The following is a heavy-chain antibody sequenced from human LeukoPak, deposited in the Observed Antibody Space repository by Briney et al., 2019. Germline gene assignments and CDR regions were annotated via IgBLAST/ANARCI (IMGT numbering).Heavy chain of an antibody. J-gene: IGHJ4*02. Sequence: ASVTVSCTASGYTFTGYYMHWVRQAPGQGLEWMGWINPNSGGTNYAQKFQGRVTMTRDTSISTAYMELSRLRSDDTAVYYCARDGGVVGATKGNFDYWGQGTLVTVSS. CDR2: INPNSGGT. CDR1: GYTFTGYY. D-gene: IGHD1-26*01. CDR3: ARDGGVVGATKGNFDY. V-gene: IGHV1-2*02.